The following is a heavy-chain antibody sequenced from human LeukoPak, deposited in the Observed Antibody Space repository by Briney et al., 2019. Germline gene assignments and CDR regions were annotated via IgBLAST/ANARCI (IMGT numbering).Heavy chain of an antibody. CDR2: ISGSGGST. CDR3: AKVGEYSLVAMFGSYFDY. CDR1: GFTFSSYA. D-gene: IGHD5-18*01. Sequence: PGGSLRLSCAASGFTFSSYAMSWVRQAPGKGLEWVSAISGSGGSTYYADSVKGRFTISRDNSKNTLYLQMNSLRAEDTAVYYCAKVGEYSLVAMFGSYFDYWGQGTLVTVSS. J-gene: IGHJ4*02. V-gene: IGHV3-23*01.